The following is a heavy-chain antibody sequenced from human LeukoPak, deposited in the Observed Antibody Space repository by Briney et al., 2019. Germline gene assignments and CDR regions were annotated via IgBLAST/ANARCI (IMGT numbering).Heavy chain of an antibody. J-gene: IGHJ1*01. CDR2: ISGNGDKT. CDR1: GFTFSRYA. CDR3: GKAPPLERIGWYGEDEF. V-gene: IGHV3-64*01. Sequence: GGSLRLSCAASGFTFSRYAMHWVRQAPGKGPEYVAAISGNGDKTHYGSSVRGRFTVSRDNSRNTLYLQMGNLRTEDMAVYYCGKAPPLERIGWYGEDEFRGQGTLVTVSS. D-gene: IGHD6-19*01.